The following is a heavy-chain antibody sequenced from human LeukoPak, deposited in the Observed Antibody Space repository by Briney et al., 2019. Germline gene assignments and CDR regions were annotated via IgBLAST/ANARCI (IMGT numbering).Heavy chain of an antibody. V-gene: IGHV1-2*02. J-gene: IGHJ4*02. CDR3: ARGPAYSQYCANGVCYFLDH. CDR2: INPNSGGT. D-gene: IGHD2-8*01. CDR1: GYTFTAYY. Sequence: VASVKVSCKASGYTFTAYYMHWVRQAPGQGLEWMGWINPNSGGTKYVQNFQGRVTMTRDTSISTAYMELSGLRSDDTAVYYCARGPAYSQYCANGVCYFLDHWRQGALVTVSS.